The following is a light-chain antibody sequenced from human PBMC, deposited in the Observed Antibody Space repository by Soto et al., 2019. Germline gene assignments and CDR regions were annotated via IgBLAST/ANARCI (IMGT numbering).Light chain of an antibody. CDR3: QSYDSILDGVI. CDR1: SSNIGSNA. Sequence: QSVLTQPPSASATPGQRVTISCSGSSSNIGSNAVNWYQQLPGTAPKLLIYSNYHRPSGVPDRFSGSQSGTSASLAISGLQSEDEADYYCQSYDSILDGVIFGGGTKLTVL. CDR2: SNY. V-gene: IGLV1-44*01. J-gene: IGLJ2*01.